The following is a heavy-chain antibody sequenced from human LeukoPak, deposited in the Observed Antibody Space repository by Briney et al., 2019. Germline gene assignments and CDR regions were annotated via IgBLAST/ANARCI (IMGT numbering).Heavy chain of an antibody. CDR3: ARETSSGWYNYFDY. D-gene: IGHD6-19*01. CDR2: ISSSSSYI. Sequence: PGGSLRLSCAASGFTFSSYSMNWVRQAPGKGLEWVSSISSSSSYIYYAGSVKGRFTISRDNAKNSLYLQMNSLRAEDTAVYYCARETSSGWYNYFDYWGQGTLVTVST. V-gene: IGHV3-21*01. CDR1: GFTFSSYS. J-gene: IGHJ4*02.